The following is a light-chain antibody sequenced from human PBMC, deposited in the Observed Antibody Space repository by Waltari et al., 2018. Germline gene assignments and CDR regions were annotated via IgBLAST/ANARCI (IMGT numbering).Light chain of an antibody. CDR1: QNIDTR. J-gene: IGKJ5*01. V-gene: IGKV3-15*01. CDR2: GAS. Sequence: ILLTQSPATLSVSPGERATLSCRASQNIDTRLAWYQHKPGQAPRLLIYGASTRAADIPARFSCSGFGTDFSLTINSLQSEDFAVYYCQQYLQWPPAITFGPGTRLDFK. CDR3: QQYLQWPPAIT.